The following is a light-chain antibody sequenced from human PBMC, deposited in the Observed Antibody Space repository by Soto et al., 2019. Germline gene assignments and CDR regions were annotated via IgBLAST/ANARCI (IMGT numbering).Light chain of an antibody. J-gene: IGKJ5*01. CDR3: QQYGSSTYT. Sequence: EIVWTQSPGTMSLSPGESATLSCRASQSVSTYLAWYQHKRGQAPRLLIYGASRRATGIPDRFSGTVSGTDGTLTISRLETEDCAVYYCQQYGSSTYTFGLGTRLEIK. CDR2: GAS. V-gene: IGKV3-20*01. CDR1: QSVSTY.